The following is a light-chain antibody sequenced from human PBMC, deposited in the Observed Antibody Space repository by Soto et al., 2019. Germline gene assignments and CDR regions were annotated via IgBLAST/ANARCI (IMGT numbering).Light chain of an antibody. J-gene: IGKJ2*01. CDR3: QQRSNWPQYT. V-gene: IGKV3-11*01. Sequence: EIVLTQSPATLSLSPGERATLSCRASQSVSSYLAWYQQKPGQAPRLLIYDASNRATGIPARCSGGGSGTDFTLTISSLEPEDFAVYYCQQRSNWPQYTFGQGTKLEIK. CDR1: QSVSSY. CDR2: DAS.